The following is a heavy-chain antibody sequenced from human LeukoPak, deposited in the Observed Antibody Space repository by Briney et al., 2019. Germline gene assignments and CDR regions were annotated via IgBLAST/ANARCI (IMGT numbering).Heavy chain of an antibody. CDR2: IKPSSGAT. CDR3: ASCYYDSSGYYYFDY. V-gene: IGHV1-2*02. D-gene: IGHD3-22*01. Sequence: ASVKVSCKASGYTFSGHYMHWVRQAPGQGLEWMGWIKPSSGATNYAQKFRGRVTMTRDTSNRTSYMELSRLRSDDTALYYCASCYYDSSGYYYFDYRGQGTLVTVSS. CDR1: GYTFSGHY. J-gene: IGHJ4*02.